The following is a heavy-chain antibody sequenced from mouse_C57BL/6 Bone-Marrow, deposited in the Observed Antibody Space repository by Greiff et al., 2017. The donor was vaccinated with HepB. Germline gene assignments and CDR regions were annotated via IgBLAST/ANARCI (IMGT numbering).Heavy chain of an antibody. CDR2: IRNKANGYTT. CDR1: GFTFTDYY. J-gene: IGHJ4*01. CDR3: ARYKYYGSGAMDY. D-gene: IGHD1-1*01. Sequence: EVQRVESGGGLVQPGGSLSLSCAASGFTFTDYYMSWVRQPPGKALEWLGFIRNKANGYTTEYSASVKGRFTISRDNSQSILYLQMNALRAEDSATYYCARYKYYGSGAMDYWGQGTSVTVSS. V-gene: IGHV7-3*01.